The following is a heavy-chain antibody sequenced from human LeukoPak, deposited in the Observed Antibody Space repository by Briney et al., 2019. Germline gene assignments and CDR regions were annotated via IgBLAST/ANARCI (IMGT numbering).Heavy chain of an antibody. CDR2: ISYDGSNK. J-gene: IGHJ4*02. CDR1: GFTFSSYA. V-gene: IGHV3-30*04. CDR3: ARTGYSSSWYYFDY. Sequence: PGRSLRLSCAASGFTFSSYAMHWVRQAPGKGLEWVAVISYDGSNKYYADSVKGRFTFSRDNSKNTLYLQMNSLRAEDTAVYYCARTGYSSSWYYFDYWGQGTLVTVSS. D-gene: IGHD6-13*01.